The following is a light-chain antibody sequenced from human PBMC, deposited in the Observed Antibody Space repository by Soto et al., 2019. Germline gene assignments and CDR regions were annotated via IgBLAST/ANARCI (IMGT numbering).Light chain of an antibody. CDR1: SSDVGGYNY. Sequence: QPALTQPGSVSGFPGHSGSISYTGTSSDVGGYNYVSWYQQHPGKAPKLMIYDVSKRPSGVPDRFSGSKSGNTASLTISGLQAEDEADYYCCSYAGSYGVFGTGTKVTVL. CDR2: DVS. V-gene: IGLV2-11*01. CDR3: CSYAGSYGV. J-gene: IGLJ1*01.